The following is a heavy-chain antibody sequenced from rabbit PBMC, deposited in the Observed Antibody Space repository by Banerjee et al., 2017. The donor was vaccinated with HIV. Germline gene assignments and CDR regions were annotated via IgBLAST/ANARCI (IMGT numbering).Heavy chain of an antibody. D-gene: IGHD8-1*01. J-gene: IGHJ6*01. CDR3: ARGGVGTTYPYGGMDL. CDR2: MDAGSSGTT. V-gene: IGHV1S45*01. CDR1: GFIISSNYG. Sequence: QAPLEESGGVLVKPEGSRTPTCTASGFIISSNYGICWVRQAPGKGLEWIACMDAGSSGTTNYASWAKGRFTISKTSSTTVTLQMTSLTAADTATYFCARGGVGTTYPYGGMDLWAKAPSSPS.